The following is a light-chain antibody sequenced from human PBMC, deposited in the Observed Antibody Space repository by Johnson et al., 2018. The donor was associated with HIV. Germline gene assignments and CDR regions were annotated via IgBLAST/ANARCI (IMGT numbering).Light chain of an antibody. V-gene: IGLV1-51*02. Sequence: QSVLTQPPSVSAAPGQKVTISFSGRSSDMGNYAISWYQQLPGTVPKLLMYENNKRPSGIPDRFSGSKSGTSATLGITGLQTGDEADYYCGTWDTSLTKGGVFGTGTKVTVL. CDR3: GTWDTSLTKGGV. J-gene: IGLJ1*01. CDR2: ENN. CDR1: SSDMGNYA.